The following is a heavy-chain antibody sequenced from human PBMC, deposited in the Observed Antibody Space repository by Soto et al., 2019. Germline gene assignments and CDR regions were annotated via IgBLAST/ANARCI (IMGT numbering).Heavy chain of an antibody. CDR2: ISDSGGRT. V-gene: IGHV3-23*01. D-gene: IGHD4-17*01. J-gene: IGHJ5*02. Sequence: EVQLLESGGGLVQPGGSLRLSCAASGFTFSSYGMSWVRQAPGKGLEWVSAISDSGGRTYYADSVKGRFTISRDNSKNTLCLEMNSLRAEDTAVYYCAKGRYGDYGWFDPWCQGTLVTVSS. CDR1: GFTFSSYG. CDR3: AKGRYGDYGWFDP.